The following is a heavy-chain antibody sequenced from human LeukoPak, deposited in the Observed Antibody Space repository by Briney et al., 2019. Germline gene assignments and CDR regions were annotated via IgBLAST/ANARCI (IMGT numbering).Heavy chain of an antibody. Sequence: SETLSLTCAVYGGSFSGYYWSWIRQPPGKGLEWIGEINHSGSTNYNPSLKGRVTISVDTSKNQFSLKLSSVTAADTAVYYCARGRIVVVPAAILWGFDPWGQGTLVTVSS. CDR1: GGSFSGYY. D-gene: IGHD2-2*02. CDR2: INHSGST. V-gene: IGHV4-34*01. CDR3: ARGRIVVVPAAILWGFDP. J-gene: IGHJ5*02.